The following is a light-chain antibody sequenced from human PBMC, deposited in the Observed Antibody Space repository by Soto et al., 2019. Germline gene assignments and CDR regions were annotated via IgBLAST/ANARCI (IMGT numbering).Light chain of an antibody. V-gene: IGLV2-14*03. CDR3: TSLTTSTTMI. CDR2: DVN. CDR1: SSDIGAYNF. Sequence: QSALTQPASVSGSPGQSITLSCTGTSSDIGAYNFVSWYQQHPGKAPKLMLYDVNIRPSGVSNRFSGYKSGNTAPLTISGLQAEDEADYYCTSLTTSTTMIFGGGAKVTVL. J-gene: IGLJ2*01.